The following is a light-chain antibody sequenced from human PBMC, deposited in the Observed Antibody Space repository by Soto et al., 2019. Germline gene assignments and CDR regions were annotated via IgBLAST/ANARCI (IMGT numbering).Light chain of an antibody. CDR3: QQYSTYTPRT. CDR1: QSVSSNY. J-gene: IGKJ1*01. Sequence: EIVLTQSPGTLSLSPGERATLSCRASQSVSSNYLAWYQQKPGQAPRLLIYGASNRATGIPDRFSGSGSRTDFTLTISSLQPDDFATYYCQQYSTYTPRTFGQGTKVDIK. V-gene: IGKV3-20*01. CDR2: GAS.